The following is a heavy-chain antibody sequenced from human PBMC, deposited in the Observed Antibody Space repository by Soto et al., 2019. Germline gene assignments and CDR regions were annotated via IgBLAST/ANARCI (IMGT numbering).Heavy chain of an antibody. CDR1: GFTFRNFV. D-gene: IGHD2-21*01. V-gene: IGHV3-23*01. J-gene: IGHJ4*02. CDR2: IRGTGGET. Sequence: EVELLESGGGIVQPGGSLRVSCVASGFTFRNFVMSWVRQAPGKGLEWVSAIRGTGGETFYADSVKGRFTISRDNSKNTLYLQTNSLRDEDTALYSCARDRGWGVVSPAHDYCGQGTLVTVSS. CDR3: ARDRGWGVVSPAHDY.